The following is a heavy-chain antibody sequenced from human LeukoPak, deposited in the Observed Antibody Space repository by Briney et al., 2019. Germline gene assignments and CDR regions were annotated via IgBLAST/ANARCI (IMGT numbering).Heavy chain of an antibody. CDR3: ARHVWHYDILTGGEAFDI. V-gene: IGHV4-39*01. Sequence: SETLSLTCTVSGGSISSSSYYWGWIRQPPGKGLEWIGSLYYSGSPYYNPSLKSRVTISVDTSQKQFSLKLSAVTAADTAVYYCARHVWHYDILTGGEAFDIWGQGTMVTVSS. J-gene: IGHJ3*02. CDR2: LYYSGSP. D-gene: IGHD3-9*01. CDR1: GGSISSSSYY.